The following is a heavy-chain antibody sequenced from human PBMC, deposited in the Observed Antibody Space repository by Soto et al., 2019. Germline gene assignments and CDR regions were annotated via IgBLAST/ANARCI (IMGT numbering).Heavy chain of an antibody. D-gene: IGHD5-18*01. V-gene: IGHV4-31*03. CDR3: ARLVDTAIFSDNWFDL. CDR1: GVSISSGGYY. CDR2: IYYSGST. Sequence: PSETLSLTCTVSGVSISSGGYYWSWMGQHPGKGLEWIGYIYYSGSTYYNPSLKSRVTISVDTSKNQFSLKLSSVTAADTAVYYCARLVDTAIFSDNWFDLWGQVTLVTVSS. J-gene: IGHJ5*02.